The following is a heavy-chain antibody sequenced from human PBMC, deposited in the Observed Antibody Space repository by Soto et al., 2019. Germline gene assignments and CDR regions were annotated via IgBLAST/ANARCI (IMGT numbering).Heavy chain of an antibody. Sequence: QVQLQQWGAGLLKPSETLSLTCAVYGGSFSGYYWSWIRQPPGKGLEWIGEINHSGSTNYNPSLKSRVTISVDTSENQFSLKLSSVTAADTAVYYCARGLTGVVVVAAAYFDYWGQGTLVTVSS. CDR1: GGSFSGYY. V-gene: IGHV4-34*01. CDR3: ARGLTGVVVVAAAYFDY. D-gene: IGHD2-15*01. CDR2: INHSGST. J-gene: IGHJ4*02.